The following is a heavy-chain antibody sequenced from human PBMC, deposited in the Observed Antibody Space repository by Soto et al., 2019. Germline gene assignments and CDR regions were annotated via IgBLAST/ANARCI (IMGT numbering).Heavy chain of an antibody. J-gene: IGHJ5*02. CDR3: AREPITGTGYWFDP. CDR1: GGSISSGGYY. V-gene: IGHV4-31*03. Sequence: PSETLSLTCTVSGGSISSGGYYWSWIRQHPGKGLEWIGYIYYSGSTYYNPSLKSRVTISVDTSKNQFSLRLSSVTAADTAVYYCAREPITGTGYWFDPWGQGTLVTVSS. CDR2: IYYSGST. D-gene: IGHD1-20*01.